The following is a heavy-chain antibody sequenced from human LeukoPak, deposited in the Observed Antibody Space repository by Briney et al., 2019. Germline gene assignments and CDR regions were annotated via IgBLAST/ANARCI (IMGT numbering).Heavy chain of an antibody. CDR3: ARDRAEGKTWVEFDP. Sequence: GGSLRLSCAASGFIVNWYAMSWVRQAPGKGLEWVSLIYSDGVTQYADSVKGRFTISRDNSKNTLYLQMNSLRDEDTAVYFCARDRAEGKTWVEFDPWGQGTLVTVSS. CDR1: GFIVNWYA. V-gene: IGHV3-66*02. J-gene: IGHJ5*02. CDR2: IYSDGVT.